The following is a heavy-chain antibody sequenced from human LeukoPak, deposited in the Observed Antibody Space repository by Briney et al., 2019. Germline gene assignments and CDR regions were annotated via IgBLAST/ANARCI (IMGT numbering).Heavy chain of an antibody. Sequence: GGALRLSCAASGFTVSSNFMSWVRQAPGKGLEWVSVIYSGGSTYYADSVKGRFTISRDNSKNTLYLQMNSLRVEDTAVYYCALGLVTDYWGQGTLVTVSS. CDR1: GFTVSSNF. CDR3: ALGLVTDY. D-gene: IGHD3-9*01. J-gene: IGHJ4*02. CDR2: IYSGGST. V-gene: IGHV3-66*01.